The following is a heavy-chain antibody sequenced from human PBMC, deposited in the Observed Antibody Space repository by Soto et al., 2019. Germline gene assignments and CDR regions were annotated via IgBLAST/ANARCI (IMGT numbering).Heavy chain of an antibody. V-gene: IGHV4-31*03. J-gene: IGHJ4*02. CDR1: GGSVNSGDYY. CDR3: ARRRTNFWSGYASFFDY. Sequence: QVQLQESGPGLVKPSQTLSLICTVSGGSVNSGDYYWSWVRQHPGKALEWIGYIYYSGSTYYNPSLEIRLTISVDTSKNPFSLNLSSVTAADTAVYYCARRRTNFWSGYASFFDYWGQGTLVTVSS. CDR2: IYYSGST. D-gene: IGHD3-3*01.